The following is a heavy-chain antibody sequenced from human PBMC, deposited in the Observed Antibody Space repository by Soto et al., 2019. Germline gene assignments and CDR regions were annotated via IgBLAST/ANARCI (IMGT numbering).Heavy chain of an antibody. Sequence: QVQLVQSGAEVKKPGSSVKVSCKASGGTFSSYSISWVRQAPGQGLEWMGRIIPILGIANYAQKFQGRVTITADKSTSTAYMALSSLRAEATAVYHCARGGVAGFDYWGQGTLVTVSS. J-gene: IGHJ4*02. CDR3: ARGGVAGFDY. V-gene: IGHV1-69*02. CDR2: IIPILGIA. D-gene: IGHD6-19*01. CDR1: GGTFSSYS.